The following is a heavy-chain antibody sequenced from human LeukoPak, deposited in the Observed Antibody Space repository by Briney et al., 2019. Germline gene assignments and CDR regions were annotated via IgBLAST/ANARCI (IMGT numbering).Heavy chain of an antibody. CDR1: GGTFSSYA. CDR2: IIPIFGTA. V-gene: IGHV1-69*06. D-gene: IGHD6-19*01. J-gene: IGHJ4*02. Sequence: ASVKVSCKASGGTFSSYAISWVRQAPGQGLEWMGGIIPIFGTANYAQKFLGRVTITADKSTSTAYMELSSLRSEDTAVYYCASAVAGSVMDYWGQGTLVTVSS. CDR3: ASAVAGSVMDY.